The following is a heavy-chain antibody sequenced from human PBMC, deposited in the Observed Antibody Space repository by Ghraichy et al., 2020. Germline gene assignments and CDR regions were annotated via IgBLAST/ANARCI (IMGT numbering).Heavy chain of an antibody. J-gene: IGHJ5*02. Sequence: SETLSLTCAVYGGSFSGYYWSWIRQPPGKGLEWIGEINHSGSTNYNPSLKSRVTISVDTSKNQFSLKLSSVTAADTAVYYCARGPSRYFVRLDPWGQGTLVTVSS. CDR2: INHSGST. CDR1: GGSFSGYY. V-gene: IGHV4-34*01. CDR3: ARGPSRYFVRLDP. D-gene: IGHD3-9*01.